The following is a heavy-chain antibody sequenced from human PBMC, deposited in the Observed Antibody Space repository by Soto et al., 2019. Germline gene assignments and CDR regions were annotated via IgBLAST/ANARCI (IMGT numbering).Heavy chain of an antibody. J-gene: IGHJ6*03. Sequence: PGGSLRLSCAASGFTFDDYAMHWVRQAPGKGLEWASGISWNSGSIGYADSVKGRFTISRDNAKNSLYLQMNSLRAEDTALYYCAKGHQNYYYYYMDVWGNGTAVTVSS. CDR2: ISWNSGSI. V-gene: IGHV3-9*01. CDR3: AKGHQNYYYYYMDV. CDR1: GFTFDDYA.